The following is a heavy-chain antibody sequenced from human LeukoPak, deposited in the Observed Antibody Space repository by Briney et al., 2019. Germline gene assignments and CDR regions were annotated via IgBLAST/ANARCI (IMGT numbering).Heavy chain of an antibody. V-gene: IGHV1-18*01. CDR1: GYTFTSYG. CDR3: ATDLFNYYDTSAYFDY. Sequence: ASVKVSCKASGYTFTSYGISWVRQAPGQGPEWMGWISAYNGNTNYAQKLQGRVTMTTDTSTSTAYMELRSLRSDDTAVYYCATDLFNYYDTSAYFDYWGQGTLVTVSS. CDR2: ISAYNGNT. D-gene: IGHD3-22*01. J-gene: IGHJ4*02.